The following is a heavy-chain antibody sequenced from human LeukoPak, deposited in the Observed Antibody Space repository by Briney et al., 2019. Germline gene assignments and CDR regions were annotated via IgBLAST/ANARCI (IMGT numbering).Heavy chain of an antibody. D-gene: IGHD3-22*01. V-gene: IGHV4-31*03. CDR3: ARASDYYDSSGYPEYNWFDP. CDR2: IYYSGST. Sequence: SETLSLTCTVSGGSISSGGYYWSWIRQHPGKGLEWIGYIYYSGSTYYNPSLKSRVTISVDTSKNQFPLKLSSVTAADTAVYYCARASDYYDSSGYPEYNWFDPWGQGTLVTVSS. J-gene: IGHJ5*02. CDR1: GGSISSGGYY.